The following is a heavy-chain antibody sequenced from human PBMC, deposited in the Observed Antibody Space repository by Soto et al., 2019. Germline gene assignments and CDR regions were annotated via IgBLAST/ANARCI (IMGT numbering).Heavy chain of an antibody. CDR3: AMGSSGWTPRLDY. J-gene: IGHJ4*02. Sequence: QVQLQESGPGLVKPSETLSLNCTVSGGPISSYYWSWIRQSPGKGLEWIGYIYYSGSTNYNPSLKSRVSISVDTSTQQFALELSSVTAAYTAVYYCAMGSSGWTPRLDYWGQGTLVTVSS. D-gene: IGHD6-19*01. CDR2: IYYSGST. V-gene: IGHV4-59*01. CDR1: GGPISSYY.